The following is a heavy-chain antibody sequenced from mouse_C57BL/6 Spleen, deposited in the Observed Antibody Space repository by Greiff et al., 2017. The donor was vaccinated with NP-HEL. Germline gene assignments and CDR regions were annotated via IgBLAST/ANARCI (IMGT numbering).Heavy chain of an antibody. CDR1: GYTFTSYW. V-gene: IGHV1-69*01. Sequence: VQLQQSGAELVMPGASVKLSCKASGYTFTSYWMHWVKQRPGQGLEWIGEIDPSDSYTNYNQKFKGKSTLTVDKSSSTAYMQLSSLTSEDSAVYYCARSRYRDYWGQGTTLTVSS. D-gene: IGHD2-12*01. CDR2: IDPSDSYT. CDR3: ARSRYRDY. J-gene: IGHJ2*01.